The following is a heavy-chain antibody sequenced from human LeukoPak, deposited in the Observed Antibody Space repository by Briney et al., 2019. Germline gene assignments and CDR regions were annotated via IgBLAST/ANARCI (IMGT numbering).Heavy chain of an antibody. CDR3: ARSGPVVPAAIAADYYYYYYMDV. CDR2: ISAYNGNT. J-gene: IGHJ6*03. CDR1: GGTFSSYA. Sequence: ASVKVSCKASGGTFSSYAISWVRQAPGQGHEWMGWISAYNGNTNYAQKLQGRVTMTTDTSTSTAYMELRSLRSDDTAVYYCARSGPVVPAAIAADYYYYYYMDVWGKGTTVTVSS. V-gene: IGHV1-18*01. D-gene: IGHD2-2*01.